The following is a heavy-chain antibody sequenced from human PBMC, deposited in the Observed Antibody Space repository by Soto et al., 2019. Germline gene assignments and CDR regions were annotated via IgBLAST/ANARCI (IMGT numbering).Heavy chain of an antibody. CDR2: IRSSDRTI. CDR3: ARDSDFSFDY. V-gene: IGHV3-48*01. Sequence: DVQLVESGGGLVQPGGSMRLSCSVSGFSFSTYSMNWVRQAPGKGLEWVSYIRSSDRTIYYADSVKGRFPISSDNAENSLYLQMNSLRAEDTAVYYCARDSDFSFDYWGQGALVTVSS. CDR1: GFSFSTYS. D-gene: IGHD2-21*02. J-gene: IGHJ4*02.